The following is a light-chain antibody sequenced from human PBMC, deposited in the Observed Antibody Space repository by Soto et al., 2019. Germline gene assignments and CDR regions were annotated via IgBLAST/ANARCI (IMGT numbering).Light chain of an antibody. J-gene: IGKJ4*01. V-gene: IGKV3-20*01. CDR1: QTISSSF. CDR3: QHYGSSPPLT. Sequence: EFVLTQSPGTLSLSPGDRATLSCRASQTISSSFLAWYQQKPGQAPRLLIYGASRRPTGVPDRFSGSGSGTDFTLIISGLRPEDFAMYYCQHYGSSPPLTFGGGTKVEI. CDR2: GAS.